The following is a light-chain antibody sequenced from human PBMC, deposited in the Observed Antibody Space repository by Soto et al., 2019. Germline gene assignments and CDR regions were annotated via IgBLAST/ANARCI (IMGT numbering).Light chain of an antibody. V-gene: IGKV1-9*01. CDR3: PQYNSYSWT. J-gene: IGKJ1*01. CDR2: AAS. Sequence: DIQLTHSPSFLSASVGDRVTITCRASQGISSYLAWYQQKPGKAPKLLIFAASTLQSGVPSRFSGSGSGKEFTLTISSLQPDDFAIYLCPQYNSYSWTFGQGT. CDR1: QGISSY.